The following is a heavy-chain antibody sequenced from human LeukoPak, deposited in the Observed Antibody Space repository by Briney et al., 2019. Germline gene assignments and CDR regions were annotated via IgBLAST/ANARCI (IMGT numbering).Heavy chain of an antibody. CDR1: GFTFSNYG. D-gene: IGHD3-3*01. CDR2: IWYDGSNK. V-gene: IGHV3-33*06. J-gene: IGHJ4*02. Sequence: GGSLRLSCAASGFTFSNYGMHWVRQAPGKGLEWVAVIWYDGSNKYYADSVKGRFTISRDNSKNTVYLQMNSLRADDTAVYYCAKGIRFLEWFFDYWGQGTLVTVSS. CDR3: AKGIRFLEWFFDY.